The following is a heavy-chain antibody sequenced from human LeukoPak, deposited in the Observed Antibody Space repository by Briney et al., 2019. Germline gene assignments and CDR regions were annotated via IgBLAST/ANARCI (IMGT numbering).Heavy chain of an antibody. CDR3: ARGDYGSGSSYPSFDY. V-gene: IGHV4-59*08. CDR1: GGSISSYY. D-gene: IGHD3-10*01. J-gene: IGHJ4*02. Sequence: SETLSLTCTVSGGSISSYYWSWIRQPPGKGLEWIGYIYYSGSTNYNPSLKSRVTISVDTSKNQFSLKLTSVTAADTAVYYCARGDYGSGSSYPSFDYWGQGTLVTVSS. CDR2: IYYSGST.